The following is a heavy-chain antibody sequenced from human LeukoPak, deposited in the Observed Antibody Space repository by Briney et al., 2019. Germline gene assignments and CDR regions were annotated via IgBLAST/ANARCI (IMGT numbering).Heavy chain of an antibody. CDR3: AKGGIVVVVAADNWFDP. D-gene: IGHD2-15*01. CDR1: GFTFSSYA. Sequence: GGSLGLSCAASGFTFSSYAMSWVRQAPGKGLEWVSAISGSGGSTYYADSVKGRFTISRDNSKNTLYLQMNSLRAEDTAVYYCAKGGIVVVVAADNWFDPWGQGTLVTVSS. V-gene: IGHV3-23*01. J-gene: IGHJ5*02. CDR2: ISGSGGST.